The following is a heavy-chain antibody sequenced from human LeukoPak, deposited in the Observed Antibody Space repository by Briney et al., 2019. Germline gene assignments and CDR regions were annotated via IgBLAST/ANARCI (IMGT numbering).Heavy chain of an antibody. Sequence: SVKVSCKASGGTFSIYAISWVRQAPGQGLEWMGGIIPIFGTANYAQKFQGRVTITADESTSTAYMELSSLGSEDTAVYYCARDRNYYDSSGYPVRLNYWGQGTLVTVSS. CDR1: GGTFSIYA. V-gene: IGHV1-69*13. CDR2: IIPIFGTA. J-gene: IGHJ4*02. CDR3: ARDRNYYDSSGYPVRLNY. D-gene: IGHD3-22*01.